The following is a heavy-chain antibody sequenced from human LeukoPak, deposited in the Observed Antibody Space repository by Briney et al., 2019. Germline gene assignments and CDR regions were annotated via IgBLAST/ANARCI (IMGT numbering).Heavy chain of an antibody. CDR1: GGSISSSSYY. CDR2: IYYSGST. J-gene: IGHJ5*02. V-gene: IGHV4-39*07. CDR3: ARDPRYNWSYGWFDP. Sequence: SETLSLTCTVSGGSISSSSYYWGWIRQPPGKGLEWIGSIYYSGSTYYNPSLKSRVTISVDTSKNQFSLKLSSVTAADTAVYYCARDPRYNWSYGWFDPWGQGTLVTVSS. D-gene: IGHD1-7*01.